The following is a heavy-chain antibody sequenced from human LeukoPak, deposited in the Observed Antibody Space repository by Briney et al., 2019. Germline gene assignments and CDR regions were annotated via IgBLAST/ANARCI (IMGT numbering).Heavy chain of an antibody. CDR2: IQQDGSQK. Sequence: GGSLRLSCAASGFTFSNYWMLWVRQAPGKGLEWVANIQQDGSQKRYADSVRGRFTVSRDNAQTSLYLHMNSLRAEDTAVYYCARASNPWLQLSWGQGTLVTVSS. V-gene: IGHV3-7*05. D-gene: IGHD5-24*01. J-gene: IGHJ4*02. CDR1: GFTFSNYW. CDR3: ARASNPWLQLS.